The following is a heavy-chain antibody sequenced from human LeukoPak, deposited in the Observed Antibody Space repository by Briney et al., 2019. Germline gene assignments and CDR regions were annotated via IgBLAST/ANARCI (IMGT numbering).Heavy chain of an antibody. J-gene: IGHJ5*02. CDR2: IIPIFGTA. V-gene: IGHV1-69*05. CDR1: GGTFSSYA. D-gene: IGHD3-16*01. Sequence: GSSVKVSCKASGGTFSSYAISWVRQAPGQGLQWMGGIIPIFGTANYAQKFQGRVTITTDESTSTAYMELSSLRSEDTAVYYCARGLEGDNWFDPWGQGTLVTVSS. CDR3: ARGLEGDNWFDP.